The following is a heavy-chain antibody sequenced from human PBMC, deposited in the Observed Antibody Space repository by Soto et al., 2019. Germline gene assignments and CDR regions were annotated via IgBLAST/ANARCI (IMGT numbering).Heavy chain of an antibody. J-gene: IGHJ4*02. CDR2: ISSSSSTV. Sequence: EVQLVESGGGLAQPGGSLRLSCAASGFTFSTYDMHWVRQAPGKGLEWVSFISSSSSTVNYADSVKGRFTNSRDNAQNSLSLQMNSLRDDDTAVYYCVKGGWGDFWGQGTLVTVSS. V-gene: IGHV3-48*02. D-gene: IGHD3-16*01. CDR3: VKGGWGDF. CDR1: GFTFSTYD.